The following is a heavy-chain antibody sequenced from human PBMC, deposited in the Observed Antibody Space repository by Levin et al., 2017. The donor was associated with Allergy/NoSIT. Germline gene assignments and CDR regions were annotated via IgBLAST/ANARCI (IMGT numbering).Heavy chain of an antibody. D-gene: IGHD4-17*01. CDR2: LIPIFGTA. V-gene: IGHV1-69*01. J-gene: IGHJ4*02. Sequence: KISCKASGVTFTSSAINWVRQAPGEGLEWMGGLIPIFGTANYAQKFRDRVTITADEATSTAYMELSSLTSDDTAVYYCAGDAGRTVGDYDELEYWGQGTLVTVSS. CDR3: AGDAGRTVGDYDELEY. CDR1: GVTFTSSA.